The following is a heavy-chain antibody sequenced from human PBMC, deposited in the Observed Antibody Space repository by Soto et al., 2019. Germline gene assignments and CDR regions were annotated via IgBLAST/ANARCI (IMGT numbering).Heavy chain of an antibody. CDR1: GGTFSSYA. CDR3: ARDYGRTYYYGSGTRGIAFDI. J-gene: IGHJ3*02. V-gene: IGHV1-69*01. CDR2: SIPIFGTA. Sequence: QVQLVQSGAEVKKPGSSVKVSCKASGGTFSSYAISWVRQAPGQGLEWMGGSIPIFGTANYAQKFQGRVTITADESTSTAYMELSSLRSEDTAVYYCARDYGRTYYYGSGTRGIAFDIWGQGTMVTVSS. D-gene: IGHD3-10*01.